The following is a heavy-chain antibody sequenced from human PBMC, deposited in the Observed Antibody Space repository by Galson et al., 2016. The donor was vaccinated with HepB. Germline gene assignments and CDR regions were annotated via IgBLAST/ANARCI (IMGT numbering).Heavy chain of an antibody. D-gene: IGHD2-15*01. CDR1: GGTLSTYA. Sequence: SVKVSCKASGGTLSTYAISWVRQAPGQGLEWMGGIIPIFGTTNYAQKFQGRVTITADESTSTAYMELSSLRAEDTAVYYCAKKDVALGNAMDVWGQGTTVTGSS. J-gene: IGHJ6*02. V-gene: IGHV1-69*13. CDR3: AKKDVALGNAMDV. CDR2: IIPIFGTT.